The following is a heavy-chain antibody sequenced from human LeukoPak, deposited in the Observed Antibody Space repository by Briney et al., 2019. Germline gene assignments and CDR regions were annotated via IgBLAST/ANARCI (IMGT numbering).Heavy chain of an antibody. V-gene: IGHV3-21*01. CDR3: ARIRYSSRTDDY. Sequence: PGGSLRLSCAASGFTFSSYSMNWVRQTPGKGLEWVSSISSSSSYIYYADSVKGRFTISRDNAKNSLYLQMNSLRAEDTAVYYCARIRYSSRTDDYWGQGTLVTVSS. CDR2: ISSSSSYI. CDR1: GFTFSSYS. J-gene: IGHJ4*02. D-gene: IGHD6-13*01.